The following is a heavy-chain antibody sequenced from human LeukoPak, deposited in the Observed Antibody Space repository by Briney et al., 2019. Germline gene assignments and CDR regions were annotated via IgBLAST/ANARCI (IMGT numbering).Heavy chain of an antibody. D-gene: IGHD4-17*01. Sequence: ASVRVSCKASGYIFSDYYMHWVRQAPGQGLEWMGIINPSGGSTSYAQKFQGRVTMTRDMSTSTVYMELSSLRSADTAVYYCARSPLTVTTFSYYYYMDVWGKGTTVTVSS. CDR2: INPSGGST. J-gene: IGHJ6*03. CDR1: GYIFSDYY. V-gene: IGHV1-46*01. CDR3: ARSPLTVTTFSYYYYMDV.